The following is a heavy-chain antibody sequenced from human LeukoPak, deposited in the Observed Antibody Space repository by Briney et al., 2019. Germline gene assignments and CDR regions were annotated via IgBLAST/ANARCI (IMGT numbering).Heavy chain of an antibody. V-gene: IGHV1-3*01. D-gene: IGHD3-22*01. J-gene: IGHJ4*02. CDR3: ARVWYYYESDGYAFDY. Sequence: ASVKVSCKASGYSFTSYEIHWVRQAPGQRLEWMGWINAGNGDTKYSQKFQGRVTITRDTSASTAYMELSSLRSEDTAVYYCARVWYYYESDGYAFDYWGQGTLVTVSS. CDR2: INAGNGDT. CDR1: GYSFTSYE.